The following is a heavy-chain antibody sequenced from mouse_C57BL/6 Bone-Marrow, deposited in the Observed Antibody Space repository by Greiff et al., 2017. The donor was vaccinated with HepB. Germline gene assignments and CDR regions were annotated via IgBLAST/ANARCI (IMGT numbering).Heavy chain of an antibody. V-gene: IGHV5-9-1*02. CDR3: TRSLLLYYFDY. Sequence: DVHLVESGEGLVKPGGSLKLSCAASGFTFSSYAMSWVRQTPEKRLEWVAYISSGGDYIYYADTVKGRFTISRDNARNTLYLQMSSLKSEDTAMYYCTRSLLLYYFDYWGQGTTLTVSS. D-gene: IGHD2-10*01. CDR2: ISSGGDYI. CDR1: GFTFSSYA. J-gene: IGHJ2*01.